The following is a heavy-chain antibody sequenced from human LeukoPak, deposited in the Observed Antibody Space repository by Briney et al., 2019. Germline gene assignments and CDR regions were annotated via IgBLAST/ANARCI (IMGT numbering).Heavy chain of an antibody. J-gene: IGHJ6*03. CDR2: IYTGVST. CDR3: ARVRPHPIIDV. CDR1: GFTVSNNY. Sequence: GGSLRLSCAASGFTVSNNYMSWVRQAPGKGLEWVSVIYTGVSTYYAGSVKGRFAISRDNSKNTLYLQMNSLRAEDTGVYYCARVRPHPIIDVWGKGTTVTVSS. V-gene: IGHV3-53*01. D-gene: IGHD6-6*01.